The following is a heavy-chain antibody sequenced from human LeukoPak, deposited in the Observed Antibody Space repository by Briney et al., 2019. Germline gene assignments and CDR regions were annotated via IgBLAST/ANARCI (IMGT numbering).Heavy chain of an antibody. D-gene: IGHD1-1*01. J-gene: IGHJ4*02. CDR1: GGSISSSSYY. CDR3: AKAETMPQRGYFDY. Sequence: PSETLSLTCTVSGGSISSSSYYWGWIRQPPGKGLEWIGSIYYSGSTYYNPSLKSRVTISVDTSKNQFSLKLSSVTAADTAVYYCAKAETMPQRGYFDYWGQGTLVTVSS. V-gene: IGHV4-39*01. CDR2: IYYSGST.